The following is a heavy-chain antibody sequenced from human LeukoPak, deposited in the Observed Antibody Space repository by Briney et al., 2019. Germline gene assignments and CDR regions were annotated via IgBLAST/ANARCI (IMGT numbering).Heavy chain of an antibody. CDR2: INPSGGST. J-gene: IGHJ4*02. V-gene: IGHV1-46*02. D-gene: IGHD5-18*01. CDR3: ARAGDTAMVIEY. CDR1: VYTFNSYY. Sequence: ASVKVSCKASVYTFNSYYMHWVRQAPGQGLEWMGIINPSGGSTSYAQKFQGRITMTRDTSTSTVYMELSSLRSEDTAVYYCARAGDTAMVIEYWGQRTLGTMSS.